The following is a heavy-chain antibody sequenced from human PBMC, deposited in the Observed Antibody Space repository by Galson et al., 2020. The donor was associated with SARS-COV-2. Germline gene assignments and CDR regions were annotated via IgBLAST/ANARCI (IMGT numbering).Heavy chain of an antibody. J-gene: IGHJ5*02. CDR2: T. Sequence: TYYAESVKGRFTISRDNSKNTLFLQMNSLRVEDTAMYYCAKMRIYARSSQIMPFGGSGNWFDPWGQGALVTVSS. CDR3: AKMRIYARSSQIMPFGGSGNWFDP. V-gene: IGHV3-23*01. D-gene: IGHD3-10*01.